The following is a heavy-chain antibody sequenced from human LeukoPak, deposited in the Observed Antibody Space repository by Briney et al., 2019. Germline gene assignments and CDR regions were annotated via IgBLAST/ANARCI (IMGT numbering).Heavy chain of an antibody. J-gene: IGHJ5*02. CDR2: IYYSGST. CDR1: GGSISSYY. D-gene: IGHD3-3*01. CDR3: ARVGEVRGLT. Sequence: SETLSLTCTVSGGSISSYYWSWIRQPPGKGLEWIGYIYYSGSTNYNPSLKSRVTISVDTSKNQFSLKLSSVTAADTAVYYCARVGEVRGLTWGQGTLVTVSS. V-gene: IGHV4-59*01.